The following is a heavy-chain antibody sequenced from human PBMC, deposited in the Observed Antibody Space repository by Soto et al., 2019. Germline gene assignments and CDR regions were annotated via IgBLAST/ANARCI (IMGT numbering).Heavy chain of an antibody. Sequence: ASVKVSCKASGYTFTNYYIHWVRQAPGQGLEWMGIINPGGGGTSYAQRFQGRVTMTRDTSTSTVYMDLSSLRSEDTAVYYCARVASVRMQLWFFDYWGQGTLVTVPQ. D-gene: IGHD5-18*01. J-gene: IGHJ4*02. V-gene: IGHV1-46*03. CDR1: GYTFTNYY. CDR2: INPGGGGT. CDR3: ARVASVRMQLWFFDY.